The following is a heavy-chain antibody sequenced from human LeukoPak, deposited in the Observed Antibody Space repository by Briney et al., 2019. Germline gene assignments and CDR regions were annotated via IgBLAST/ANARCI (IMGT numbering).Heavy chain of an antibody. V-gene: IGHV4-39*01. CDR1: GGSISSSSYY. CDR3: ARSLGYCSGGSCYFDY. Sequence: SETLSLTCTVSGGSISSSSYYWGWIRQPPGKGLEWIGSFYYSGSTYYNPSLKSRVTISVDTSKNQFSLKLSSVTAADTAVYYCARSLGYCSGGSCYFDYWGQGTLVTVSS. D-gene: IGHD2-15*01. CDR2: FYYSGST. J-gene: IGHJ4*02.